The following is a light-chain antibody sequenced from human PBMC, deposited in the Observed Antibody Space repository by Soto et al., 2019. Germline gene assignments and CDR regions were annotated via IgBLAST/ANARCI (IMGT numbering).Light chain of an antibody. V-gene: IGLV1-36*01. Sequence: SVLTQAPAVSEAPRQRVTLSCSGSSSNIGNNAVNWYQQFPGKAPKLLIYYDDLLPSGVSDRFSGSKSGTSASLAISGLQSEDEADYYCAAWDDSLNGYVFGTGTKVTVL. CDR3: AAWDDSLNGYV. CDR1: SSNIGNNA. J-gene: IGLJ1*01. CDR2: YDD.